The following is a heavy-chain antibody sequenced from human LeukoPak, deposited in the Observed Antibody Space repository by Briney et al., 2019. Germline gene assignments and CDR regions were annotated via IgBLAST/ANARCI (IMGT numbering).Heavy chain of an antibody. J-gene: IGHJ6*02. Sequence: SETLSLTCTVSGGSISDYFWSWIRQPAGKGLEWIGRIYTSGSTNYNPSLKSRVAMSVDTSKNQFSLKLSSVTAADTAVYYCARDVYGGNSGYYYGMDVWGQGTTVTVSS. CDR3: ARDVYGGNSGYYYGMDV. CDR1: GGSISDYF. D-gene: IGHD4-23*01. V-gene: IGHV4-4*07. CDR2: IYTSGST.